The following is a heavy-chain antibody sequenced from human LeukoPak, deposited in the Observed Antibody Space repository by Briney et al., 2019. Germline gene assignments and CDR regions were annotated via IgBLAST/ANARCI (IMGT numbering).Heavy chain of an antibody. CDR1: GFTFRTNW. D-gene: IGHD6-19*01. CDR3: ATAVSVAGDS. J-gene: IGHJ5*01. V-gene: IGHV3-7*01. Sequence: PGGSLRVSCAASGFTFRTNWMSWFRQAPGKGLEWEAHISPDGSETYYVDSVKGRFTISRDDAKTSLYLQMNSLRAEDTAVYYCATAVSVAGDSWGQGTLVTVSS. CDR2: ISPDGSET.